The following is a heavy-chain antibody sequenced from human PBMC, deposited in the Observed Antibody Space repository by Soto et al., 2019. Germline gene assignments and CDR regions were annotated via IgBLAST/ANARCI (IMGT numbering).Heavy chain of an antibody. CDR3: ARYQQYFQH. CDR2: IYYSGST. CDR1: GGSISSYY. Sequence: PSETLSLTCTVSGGSISSYYWSWIRQPPGKGLEWIGYIYYSGSTNYNPSLQSRVTISVDTSKNQFFLKLTSVTAADTAVYYCARYQQYFQHWGQGTLVTVSS. V-gene: IGHV4-59*08. J-gene: IGHJ1*01.